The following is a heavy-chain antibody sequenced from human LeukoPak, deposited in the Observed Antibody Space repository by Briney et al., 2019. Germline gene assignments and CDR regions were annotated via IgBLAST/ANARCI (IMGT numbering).Heavy chain of an antibody. D-gene: IGHD2-2*01. CDR1: GYSISSGYY. J-gene: IGHJ6*03. Sequence: SSETLSLTCTVSGYSISSGYYWGWIRQPPGKGLEWIGSIYHSGSTYYNPSLKSRVTISVDTSKNQFSLKLSSVTAADTAVYYCARERAYQLPLWRSGYYYYYMDVWGKGTTVTVSS. V-gene: IGHV4-38-2*02. CDR2: IYHSGST. CDR3: ARERAYQLPLWRSGYYYYYMDV.